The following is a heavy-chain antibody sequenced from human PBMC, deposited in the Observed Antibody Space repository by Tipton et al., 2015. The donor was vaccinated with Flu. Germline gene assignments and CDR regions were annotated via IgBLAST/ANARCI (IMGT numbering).Heavy chain of an antibody. CDR3: ARIPGFCSAGSCSNSWFDP. D-gene: IGHD2-15*01. V-gene: IGHV4-31*02. CDR1: GGSMTSAYNY. Sequence: LRLSCTVSGGSMTSAYNYWSWIRQLPGEGLEWIGYVHYSGSTYYNPSLKSRVTISVDTSKNQFFLNVSSVTAADSAVYYCARIPGFCSAGSCSNSWFDPWGQGTLVTVSS. J-gene: IGHJ5*02. CDR2: VHYSGST.